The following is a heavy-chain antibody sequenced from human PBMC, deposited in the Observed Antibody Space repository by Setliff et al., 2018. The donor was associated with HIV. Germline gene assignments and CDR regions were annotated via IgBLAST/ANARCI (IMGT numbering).Heavy chain of an antibody. J-gene: IGHJ4*02. CDR2: IYYSGST. CDR1: GGSISTTSYY. Sequence: KSSETLSLTCTVSGGSISTTSYYWGWIRQPPGKGLEWIGSIYYSGSTYYNPSLKSRVTISVDTSKNQFSLKLTSMTATDAAVYYCAGLRRASSYYFDYWGQGTLVTVS. V-gene: IGHV4-39*01. CDR3: AGLRRASSYYFDY.